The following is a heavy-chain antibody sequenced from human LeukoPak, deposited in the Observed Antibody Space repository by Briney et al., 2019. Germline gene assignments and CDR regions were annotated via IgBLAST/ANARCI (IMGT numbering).Heavy chain of an antibody. CDR2: IYYSGST. Sequence: SETLSLTCTVSGGSISSYYWSWIRQPPGKGLEWIGYIYYSGSTNYNPSLKSRVTISVDTSKNQFSLKLSSVTAADTAVYYCARGRSSSWYSSLRYNWFDPWGQGTLVTVSS. V-gene: IGHV4-59*12. D-gene: IGHD6-13*01. CDR1: GGSISSYY. CDR3: ARGRSSSWYSSLRYNWFDP. J-gene: IGHJ5*02.